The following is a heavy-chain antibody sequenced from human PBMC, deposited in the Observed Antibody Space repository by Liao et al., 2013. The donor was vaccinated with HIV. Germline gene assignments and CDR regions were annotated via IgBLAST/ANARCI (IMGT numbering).Heavy chain of an antibody. CDR3: AVGNSWYNGWVY. V-gene: IGHV4-34*01. D-gene: IGHD6-13*01. J-gene: IGHJ4*02. Sequence: QVHLHQSDAGLLKPSETLSLTCGVNGGSFSVYYWSWVRQPPRKGAGVDWGNHTQRSHHVQPVPQESTHHFTRHGRESVLSELKVVTAADTATYYCAVGNSWYNGWVYWGQGTVVTVSS. CDR2: HTQRSH. CDR1: GGSFSVYY.